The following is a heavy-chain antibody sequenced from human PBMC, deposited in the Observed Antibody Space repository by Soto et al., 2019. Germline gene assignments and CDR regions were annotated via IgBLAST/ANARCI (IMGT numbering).Heavy chain of an antibody. CDR2: IYYTGTT. D-gene: IGHD4-17*01. CDR3: ARDYSFYGDPGYGMNV. CDR1: GATISSGGFY. Sequence: QVQLQESGPGLVEASETLSLTCTVSGATISSGGFYWSWIRQRPGKGLEWIVHIYYTGTTSYNPSRNSRVTLSRDMSSNQFSLKLGSVTAADTAKYFCARDYSFYGDPGYGMNVWGQGTTVTVSS. V-gene: IGHV4-31*03. J-gene: IGHJ6*02.